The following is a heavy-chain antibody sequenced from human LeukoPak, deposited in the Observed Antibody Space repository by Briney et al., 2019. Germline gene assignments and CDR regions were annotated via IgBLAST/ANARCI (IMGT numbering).Heavy chain of an antibody. CDR2: IYYSGST. CDR1: GGSISSSSYY. J-gene: IGHJ6*03. V-gene: IGHV4-61*01. Sequence: SETLSLTCTVSGGSISSSSYYWSWIRQPPGKGLEWIGYIYYSGSTNYNPSLKSRVTISVDTSKNQFSLKLSSVTAADTAVYYCARGGRLFGEQTLWSSYYYMDVWGKGTTVTISS. D-gene: IGHD3-10*02. CDR3: ARGGRLFGEQTLWSSYYYMDV.